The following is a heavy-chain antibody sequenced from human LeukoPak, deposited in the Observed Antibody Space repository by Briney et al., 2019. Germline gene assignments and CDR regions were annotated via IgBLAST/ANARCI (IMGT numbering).Heavy chain of an antibody. CDR1: EFTFRNYE. Sequence: PGGSLRLSCAASEFTFRNYEINWVRQAPGKGLEWVSYISSSGGDIYYADSVKGRFTISRDNAKNSVYLQMDSLRAEDTAVYYCVRVSSTGRYDYWGQGTLVTVSS. CDR3: VRVSSTGRYDY. D-gene: IGHD6-19*01. V-gene: IGHV3-48*03. CDR2: ISSSGGDI. J-gene: IGHJ4*02.